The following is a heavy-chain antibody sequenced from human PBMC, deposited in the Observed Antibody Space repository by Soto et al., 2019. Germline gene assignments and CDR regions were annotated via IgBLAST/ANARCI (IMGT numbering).Heavy chain of an antibody. Sequence: ASVKVTCKASGYTFTSYGSSWVRQAPGQGLEWMGWISAYNGNTNYAQKLQDRVTMTTDTSTSTAYMELRSLRSDDTAVYYCAREGVVTNKDYGMDVWGKGSTDTVSS. D-gene: IGHD3-3*01. CDR3: AREGVVTNKDYGMDV. CDR1: GYTFTSYG. V-gene: IGHV1-18*01. CDR2: ISAYNGNT. J-gene: IGHJ6*04.